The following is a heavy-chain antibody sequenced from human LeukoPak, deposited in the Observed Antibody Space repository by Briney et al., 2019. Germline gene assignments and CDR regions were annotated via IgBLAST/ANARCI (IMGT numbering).Heavy chain of an antibody. V-gene: IGHV3-48*03. CDR2: ISSSGSTI. CDR3: AKAAVGSSGWAYYYYGMDV. CDR1: GFTFSSYE. J-gene: IGHJ6*02. Sequence: PGGSLRLSCAASGFTFSSYEMNWVRQAPGKGLEWVSYISSSGSTIYYADSVRGRFTISRDNSKNTLYLQMNSLRAEDTAVYYCAKAAVGSSGWAYYYYGMDVWGQGTTVTVSS. D-gene: IGHD6-19*01.